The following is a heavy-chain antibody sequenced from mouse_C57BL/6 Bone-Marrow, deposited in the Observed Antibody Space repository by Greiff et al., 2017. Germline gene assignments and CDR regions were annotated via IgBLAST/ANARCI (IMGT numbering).Heavy chain of an antibody. CDR3: TGYYYGSSWYFDV. CDR1: GFTFSNYW. D-gene: IGHD1-1*01. V-gene: IGHV6-3*01. CDR2: IRLKSDNYAT. Sequence: EVKLVESGGGLVQPGGSMKLSCVASGFTFSNYWMNWVRQSPEKGLEWVAQIRLKSDNYATHYAESVQGRFTISRDDSKSSVYLQMNNLRAEDTGIYYCTGYYYGSSWYFDVWGTGTTVTVSS. J-gene: IGHJ1*03.